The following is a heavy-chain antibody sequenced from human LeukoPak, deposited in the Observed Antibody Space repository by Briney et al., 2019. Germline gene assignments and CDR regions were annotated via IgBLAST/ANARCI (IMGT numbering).Heavy chain of an antibody. Sequence: GASVKVSCKASGYTFTSYAMHWVRQAPGQRLEWMGWINAGNGNTKYSQKFQGRVTITRDTSASTAYMELSSLRSEDTAVYYCATVSYYDILTGYYIMNGAHGYWGQGTLVTVSS. J-gene: IGHJ4*02. V-gene: IGHV1-3*01. CDR1: GYTFTSYA. CDR3: ATVSYYDILTGYYIMNGAHGY. CDR2: INAGNGNT. D-gene: IGHD3-9*01.